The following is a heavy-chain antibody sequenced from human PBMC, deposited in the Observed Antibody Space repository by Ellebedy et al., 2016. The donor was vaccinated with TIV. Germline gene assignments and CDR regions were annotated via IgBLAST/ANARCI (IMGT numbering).Heavy chain of an antibody. V-gene: IGHV3-30*18. D-gene: IGHD4-23*01. J-gene: IGHJ3*02. CDR1: GFTLSNYA. CDR3: AKDRLTGSGNSDACDI. Sequence: GGSLRLXXAASGFTLSNYAMHWVRQPPGKGLEWVALTSFDGSSKYYGDFVKGRFTISRDNSKKTLYLQMHSLRTEDTALYYCAKDRLTGSGNSDACDIWGQGTMVTVSS. CDR2: TSFDGSSK.